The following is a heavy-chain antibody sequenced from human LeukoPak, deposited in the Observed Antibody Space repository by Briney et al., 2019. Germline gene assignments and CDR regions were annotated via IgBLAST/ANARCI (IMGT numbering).Heavy chain of an antibody. Sequence: SETLSLTCAVYGGSFSGYYWSWIRQPPGKGREWIGEINHSGSTNYNPSLKSRVTISVDTSKNQFSLKLSSVTAADTAVYYCASHGYSYGFDYWGQGTLVTVSS. CDR2: INHSGST. D-gene: IGHD5-18*01. J-gene: IGHJ4*02. CDR1: GGSFSGYY. V-gene: IGHV4-34*01. CDR3: ASHGYSYGFDY.